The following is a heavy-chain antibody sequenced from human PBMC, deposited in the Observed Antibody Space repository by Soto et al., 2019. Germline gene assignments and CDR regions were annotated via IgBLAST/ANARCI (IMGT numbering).Heavy chain of an antibody. CDR1: GFTFSSYG. D-gene: IGHD3-22*01. CDR2: IWYDGSNK. Sequence: GGSLRLSCAASGFTFSSYGMHWVRQAPGKGLEWVAVIWYDGSNKYYADSVKGRFTISRDNSKNTLYLQMNSLRAEDTAVYYCARSYYYDSSGYYYRQGISYYGMDVWGQGTTVTVSS. V-gene: IGHV3-33*01. CDR3: ARSYYYDSSGYYYRQGISYYGMDV. J-gene: IGHJ6*02.